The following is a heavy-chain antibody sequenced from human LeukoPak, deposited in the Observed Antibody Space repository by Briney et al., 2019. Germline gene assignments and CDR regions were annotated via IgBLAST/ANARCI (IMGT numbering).Heavy chain of an antibody. Sequence: PGGSLKLSCAASGFTVSGSAMHWVRQASGKGLEWLGRVRSKGYNYATAYGASVKDRFIISRDDSKSTAYLQMSSLKSEDTAVYYCATLGETSGWYPDHWGQGTPVTVSS. CDR3: ATLGETSGWYPDH. D-gene: IGHD6-19*01. J-gene: IGHJ4*02. CDR1: GFTVSGSA. CDR2: VRSKGYNYAT. V-gene: IGHV3-73*01.